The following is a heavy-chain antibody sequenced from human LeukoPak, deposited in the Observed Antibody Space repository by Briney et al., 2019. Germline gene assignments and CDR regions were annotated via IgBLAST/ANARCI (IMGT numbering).Heavy chain of an antibody. CDR2: TYYRSKWYN. J-gene: IGHJ4*02. CDR1: GDSVSSNSAA. Sequence: SQTHSLTCAISGDSVSSNSAAWNWIRQSPSRGLEWLGRTYYRSKWYNDYAVSVKSRITINPDTSKNQFSLKLNSVTAADTAVYYCASRTIAVAGKGYDYWGQGTLVTVSS. CDR3: ASRTIAVAGKGYDY. D-gene: IGHD6-19*01. V-gene: IGHV6-1*01.